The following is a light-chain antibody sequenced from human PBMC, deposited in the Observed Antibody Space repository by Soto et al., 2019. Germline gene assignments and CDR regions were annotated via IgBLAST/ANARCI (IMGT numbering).Light chain of an antibody. CDR3: QHYNSYSEA. V-gene: IGKV1-5*03. J-gene: IGKJ1*01. Sequence: DIQMTQSPSTLSGSVGDRVTITCRASQTISSWLAWYQQKPGKAPNLLIYKASTLKSGVPSRFSGSGSGAEVTITISSLQPDDFATYYCQHYNSYSEAFGQGTKVDIK. CDR1: QTISSW. CDR2: KAS.